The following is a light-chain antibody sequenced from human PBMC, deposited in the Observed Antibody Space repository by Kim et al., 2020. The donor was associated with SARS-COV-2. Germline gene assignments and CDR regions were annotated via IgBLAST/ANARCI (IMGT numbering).Light chain of an antibody. Sequence: NFMLTQPHSVSESPGKTVTISCTRSSGSIGDNYVQWYQQRPGGAPTTVIYEDDQRPSGVPDRFSGSIDSSSNSASLTISGLKTEDEADYYCQSYNRSNVVFGGRTQLTVL. V-gene: IGLV6-57*04. CDR1: SGSIGDNY. J-gene: IGLJ3*02. CDR2: EDD. CDR3: QSYNRSNVV.